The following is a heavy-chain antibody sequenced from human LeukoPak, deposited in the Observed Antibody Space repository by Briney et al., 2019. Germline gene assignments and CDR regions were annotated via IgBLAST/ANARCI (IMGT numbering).Heavy chain of an antibody. CDR1: GFTFTNYG. V-gene: IGHV3-30*03. Sequence: PGRSLRLSCAASGFTFTNYGIHWVRLAPGKGLEWVAVISSDGSNKHYADSVKGRFTISRDDSKNTLYLQMNSLRVDGTALYYCTTFDMWGQGTMVTVSS. CDR2: ISSDGSNK. J-gene: IGHJ3*02. CDR3: TTFDM.